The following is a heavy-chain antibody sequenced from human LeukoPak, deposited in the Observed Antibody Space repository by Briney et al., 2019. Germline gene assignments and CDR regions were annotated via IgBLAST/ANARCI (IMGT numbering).Heavy chain of an antibody. CDR3: ARGLYGDYGLYVDY. Sequence: ASVKVSCTASGYTFTSYAMNWVRQAPGQGLEWMGWINTNTGNPTYAQGFTGRFVFSLDTSVSTAYLQISSLKAEDTAVYYCARGLYGDYGLYVDYWGQGTLVTVSS. J-gene: IGHJ4*02. CDR2: INTNTGNP. V-gene: IGHV7-4-1*02. CDR1: GYTFTSYA. D-gene: IGHD4-17*01.